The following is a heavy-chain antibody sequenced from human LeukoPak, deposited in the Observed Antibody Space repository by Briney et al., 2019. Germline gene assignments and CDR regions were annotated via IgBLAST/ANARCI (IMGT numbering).Heavy chain of an antibody. D-gene: IGHD3-22*01. Sequence: GESLKISCKGSGYSFTSYWIGWVRQMPGRGLEWMGIIYPDDSETNYSPSFQGQVSMSVDKSITTAYLQWSSLKASDTAIYYCARQAYGSHFDAFDIWGQGTMVTVSS. CDR2: IYPDDSET. V-gene: IGHV5-51*01. CDR3: ARQAYGSHFDAFDI. J-gene: IGHJ3*02. CDR1: GYSFTSYW.